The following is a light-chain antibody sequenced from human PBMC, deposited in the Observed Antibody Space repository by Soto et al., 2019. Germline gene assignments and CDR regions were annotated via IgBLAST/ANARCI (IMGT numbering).Light chain of an antibody. Sequence: QSALTQPASVSGSPGQAITISCTGTSSDVGGYNHVSWYQQFPGKAPKLMIYEVSNRPSGVSNRFSGSKSGNTASLTISGLQAEDEADYYCTSFTSSSAHYVFGTGTKLTVL. CDR2: EVS. J-gene: IGLJ1*01. CDR3: TSFTSSSAHYV. CDR1: SSDVGGYNH. V-gene: IGLV2-14*01.